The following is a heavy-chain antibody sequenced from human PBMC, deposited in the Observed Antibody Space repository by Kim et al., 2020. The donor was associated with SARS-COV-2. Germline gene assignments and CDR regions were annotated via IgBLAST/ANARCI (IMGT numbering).Heavy chain of an antibody. CDR2: IYYSGST. Sequence: SETLSLTCTVSGGSISSYYWSWIRQPPGKGLEWIGYIYYSGSTNYNPSLKSRVTISVDTSKNQFSLKLSSVTAADTAVYYCARGPRITIFGVVIHAFDIWGQGTMVTVSS. V-gene: IGHV4-59*01. D-gene: IGHD3-3*01. CDR1: GGSISSYY. J-gene: IGHJ3*02. CDR3: ARGPRITIFGVVIHAFDI.